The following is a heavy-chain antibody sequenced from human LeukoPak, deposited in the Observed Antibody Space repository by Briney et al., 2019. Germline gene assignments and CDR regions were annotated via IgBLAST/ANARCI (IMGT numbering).Heavy chain of an antibody. CDR3: ARGITWLKGQRRSSGWSGDDAFDI. V-gene: IGHV4-31*03. Sequence: SETLSLTCTVSGGSINSGGYFWNWIRQHPGRGLEWIGSIYYTGSTSYYPPLKSRLTISIATSKNQFSLRLNSVIAADTAVYYCARGITWLKGQRRSSGWSGDDAFDIWGQGTMVTVSS. CDR1: GGSINSGGYF. CDR2: IYYTGST. J-gene: IGHJ3*02. D-gene: IGHD6-19*01.